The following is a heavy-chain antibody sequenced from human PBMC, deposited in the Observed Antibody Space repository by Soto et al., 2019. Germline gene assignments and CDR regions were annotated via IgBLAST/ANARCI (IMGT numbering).Heavy chain of an antibody. Sequence: QVQLVQSGAEVKKPGASVKVSCKASGYTVTSYYMHWVRQAPGQGLEWMGIINPSGGSTSYAQKFQGRVTMTRDTSTSTVYMELSSLRSEDTAVYYCARDEAGKNWFDPWGQGTLVTVSS. J-gene: IGHJ5*02. CDR1: GYTVTSYY. CDR3: ARDEAGKNWFDP. V-gene: IGHV1-46*03. CDR2: INPSGGST. D-gene: IGHD3-10*01.